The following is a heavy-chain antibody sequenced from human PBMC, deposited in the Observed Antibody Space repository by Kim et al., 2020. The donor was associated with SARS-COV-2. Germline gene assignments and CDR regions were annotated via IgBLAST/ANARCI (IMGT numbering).Heavy chain of an antibody. V-gene: IGHV3-33*06. D-gene: IGHD4-17*01. CDR1: GFTFSSYG. CDR3: AKDLVDYGGIYYYGMDV. CDR2: IWYDGSNK. Sequence: GGSLRLSCAASGFTFSSYGMHWVRQAPGKGLEWVAVIWYDGSNKYYADSVKGRSTISRDNSKNTLYLQMNSLRAEDTAVYYCAKDLVDYGGIYYYGMDVWGQGTTVTVSS. J-gene: IGHJ6*02.